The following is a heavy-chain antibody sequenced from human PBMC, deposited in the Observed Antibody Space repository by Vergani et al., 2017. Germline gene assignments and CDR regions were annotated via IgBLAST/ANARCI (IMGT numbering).Heavy chain of an antibody. CDR1: GASIISSNYY. D-gene: IGHD6-19*01. CDR3: AGHCTVDWLVKLGWIDP. Sequence: QLQLQESGPGLVKPSATLSLTCSVSGASIISSNYYWGWIRQPPGKGLEWIASIYYSGSPHYNPSLKSRFTISLNTSKNQFSLKLSLVTAADTAVYFCAGHCTVDWLVKLGWIDPWGQGSLVTVSS. V-gene: IGHV4-39*01. J-gene: IGHJ5*02. CDR2: IYYSGSP.